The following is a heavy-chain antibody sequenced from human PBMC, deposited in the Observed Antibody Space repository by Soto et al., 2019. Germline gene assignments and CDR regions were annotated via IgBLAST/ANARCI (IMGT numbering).Heavy chain of an antibody. J-gene: IGHJ6*02. V-gene: IGHV1-69*01. Sequence: QVQLVQSGAEVKKPGSSVKVSCKASGGTFSSYAISWVRQAPGQGLEWMGGIIPIFGTANYAQKFQGRVTITADESTSTADMELSSLRSEDTAVYYCANYSSSWYPSGYYYGMDVWGQGTTVTVSS. CDR3: ANYSSSWYPSGYYYGMDV. CDR1: GGTFSSYA. D-gene: IGHD6-13*01. CDR2: IIPIFGTA.